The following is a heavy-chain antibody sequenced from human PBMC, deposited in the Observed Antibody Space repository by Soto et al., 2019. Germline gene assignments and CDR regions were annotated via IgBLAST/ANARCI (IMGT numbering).Heavy chain of an antibody. CDR2: ISSSTSHT. V-gene: IGHV3-11*05. Sequence: GGSLRLSCAVSGFTFSDYYMTWIHQAPGTGLEWVSYISSSTSHTNYADSVKGRFTISRDNAKNSLFLQMNSLRAEDTAVYYCARGRGAAADYFDFWGQGTLVTVS. J-gene: IGHJ4*02. CDR3: ARGRGAAADYFDF. CDR1: GFTFSDYY. D-gene: IGHD6-13*01.